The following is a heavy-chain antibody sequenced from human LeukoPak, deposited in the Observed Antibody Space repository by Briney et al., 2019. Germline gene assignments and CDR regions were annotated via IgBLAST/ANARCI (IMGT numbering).Heavy chain of an antibody. CDR1: GYSISSGYY. J-gene: IGHJ4*02. D-gene: IGHD5-18*01. CDR2: LYHSGST. CDR3: ARGVFGGYSYGSVFDY. Sequence: SETLSLTCAFSGYSISSGYYWGWIRQPPGKGLEWIGSLYHSGSTYYNPSLRSRVTISVDTSKHQFSLKLSSVTAADTAVYYCARGVFGGYSYGSVFDYWGQGTLVTVSS. V-gene: IGHV4-38-2*01.